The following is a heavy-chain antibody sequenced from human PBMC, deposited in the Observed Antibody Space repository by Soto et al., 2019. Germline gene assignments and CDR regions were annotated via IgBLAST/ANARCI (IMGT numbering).Heavy chain of an antibody. CDR3: ARAARGYFDY. Sequence: SETLSLTCTVSGYSISSGYYWGWIRQPPGKGLEWIGSIYHSGSTYYNPSLKSRVTISVDTSKNQFSLKLSSVTAADTAVYYCARAARGYFDYWGQGTLVTVSS. D-gene: IGHD6-6*01. CDR2: IYHSGST. CDR1: GYSISSGYY. V-gene: IGHV4-38-2*02. J-gene: IGHJ4*02.